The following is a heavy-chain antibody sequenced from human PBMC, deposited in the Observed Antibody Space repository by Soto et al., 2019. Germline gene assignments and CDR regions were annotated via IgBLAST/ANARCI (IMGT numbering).Heavy chain of an antibody. CDR2: IYYSGST. CDR1: GGSISSSSYY. J-gene: IGHJ6*02. D-gene: IGHD6-19*01. V-gene: IGHV4-39*01. CDR3: ARLGGAVAPYYYGMDV. Sequence: QLQLQESGPGLVKPSETLSLTCTVSGGSISSSSYYWGWIRQPPGKGLEWIGSIYYSGSTYYNPSLKSRFTISVDTSKNQFSLKLSSVTAADTAVYYCARLGGAVAPYYYGMDVWGQGTTVTVSS.